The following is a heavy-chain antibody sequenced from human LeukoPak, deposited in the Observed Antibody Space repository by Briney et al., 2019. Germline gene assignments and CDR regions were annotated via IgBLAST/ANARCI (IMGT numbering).Heavy chain of an antibody. CDR3: ASSLKYSSSWLLFDY. CDR2: IYSGGGT. D-gene: IGHD6-13*01. J-gene: IGHJ4*02. V-gene: IGHV3-23*03. Sequence: PGGSLRLSCAASGFTLSNYAMSWVRQAPGKGLEWVSVIYSGGGTYYADSVKGRFTIPRDNSKNTLYLQMNSLRAEDTAVYYCASSLKYSSSWLLFDYWGQGTLVTVSS. CDR1: GFTLSNYA.